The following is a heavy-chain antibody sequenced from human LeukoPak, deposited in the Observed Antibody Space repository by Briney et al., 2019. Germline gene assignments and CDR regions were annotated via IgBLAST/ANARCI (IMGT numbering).Heavy chain of an antibody. V-gene: IGHV3-53*01. Sequence: GGSLRLSCAASGFTISTNYLSWVRQAPGKGLVWVSALHSGGHTFYANSVRGRFIISRDISKNTLHLQMNDLGAEDTALYYCVRGLSGVSSWYFDLWGRGTLVSVSS. CDR1: GFTISTNY. CDR3: VRGLSGVSSWYFDL. CDR2: LHSGGHT. J-gene: IGHJ2*01. D-gene: IGHD7-27*01.